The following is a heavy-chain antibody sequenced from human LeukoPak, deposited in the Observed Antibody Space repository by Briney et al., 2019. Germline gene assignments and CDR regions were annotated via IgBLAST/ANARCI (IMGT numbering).Heavy chain of an antibody. V-gene: IGHV3-33*01. CDR1: GFTFSSYG. J-gene: IGHJ4*02. D-gene: IGHD4-17*01. CDR3: ARDRGTVTTKFDY. CDR2: IWYDGSNK. Sequence: GRSLRLSCAASGFTFSSYGMHWVRQAPGKGLEWVAVIWYDGSNKYYADSVKGRFTISRDNSKNTLYLQMNSLRAEDTAVYYCARDRGTVTTKFDYWGQGTLVTVSS.